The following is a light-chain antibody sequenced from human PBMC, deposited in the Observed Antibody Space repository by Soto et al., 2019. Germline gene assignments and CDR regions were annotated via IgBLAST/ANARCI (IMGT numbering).Light chain of an antibody. V-gene: IGLV2-14*01. CDR3: YSYTRSNTRV. CDR1: SSDIGGYKY. J-gene: IGLJ3*02. Sequence: QSALTQPASVSGSPGQSITISCTGTSSDIGGYKYVSWYQHHPGKAPKLLIYEVSNRPSEVSTRFSGSKSGNTASLTISGLQPEDEADYYCYSYTRSNTRVFGGGTQLTVL. CDR2: EVS.